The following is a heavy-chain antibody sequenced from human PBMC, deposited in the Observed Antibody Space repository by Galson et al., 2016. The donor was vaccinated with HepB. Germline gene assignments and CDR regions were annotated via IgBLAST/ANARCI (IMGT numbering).Heavy chain of an antibody. D-gene: IGHD6-19*01. CDR1: GFTFSRYG. CDR3: ARELVRSSFDL. V-gene: IGHV3-48*02. CDR2: ISSSVSTI. J-gene: IGHJ3*01. Sequence: SLRLSCAGSGFTFSRYGLNWVRQAPGKGLQWVSYISSSVSTIYYADSVMGRFTISRDKAKNSVYLQMHSLREEDTAVYYCARELVRSSFDLWGQGTIVTVSS.